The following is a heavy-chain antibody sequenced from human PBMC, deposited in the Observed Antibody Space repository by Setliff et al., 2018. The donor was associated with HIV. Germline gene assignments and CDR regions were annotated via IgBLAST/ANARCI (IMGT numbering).Heavy chain of an antibody. Sequence: PGGSLRLSCAASGFTFNKYIMSWVRQAPGKGLEWVSARSDNGGSTYYADSMEGRFTISRDNARNSLYLQMNSLRAEDTAMYYCTRDLDLTGGEAFDIWGQGTMVTVSS. CDR1: GFTFNKYI. CDR2: RSDNGGST. CDR3: TRDLDLTGGEAFDI. J-gene: IGHJ3*02. D-gene: IGHD3-3*01. V-gene: IGHV3-23*01.